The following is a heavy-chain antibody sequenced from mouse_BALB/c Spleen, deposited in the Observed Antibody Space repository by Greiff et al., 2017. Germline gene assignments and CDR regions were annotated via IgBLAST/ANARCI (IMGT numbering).Heavy chain of an antibody. Sequence: EVQLQQSGPELVKPGASVKMSCKASGYTFTDYYMKWVKQSHGKSLEWIGDINPNNGDTFYNQKFKGKATLTVDKSSSTAYMQLNSLTSEDSAVYYCARIDDYDKGPLYYAMDYWGQGTSVTVSS. CDR3: ARIDDYDKGPLYYAMDY. CDR1: GYTFTDYY. D-gene: IGHD2-4*01. V-gene: IGHV1-26*01. J-gene: IGHJ4*01. CDR2: INPNNGDT.